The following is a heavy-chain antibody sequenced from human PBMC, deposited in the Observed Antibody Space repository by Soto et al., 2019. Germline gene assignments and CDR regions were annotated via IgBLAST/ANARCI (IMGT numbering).Heavy chain of an antibody. CDR2: IYYSGST. Sequence: SETLSLTCTVSGGSISSSSYYWGWIRQPPGKGLEWIGSIYYSGSTYYNPSLKSRVTISVDTSKNQFSLKLSSVTAADTAVYYCARLWQWLALDYWGQGTLVTVSS. CDR3: ARLWQWLALDY. J-gene: IGHJ4*02. D-gene: IGHD6-19*01. CDR1: GGSISSSSYY. V-gene: IGHV4-39*01.